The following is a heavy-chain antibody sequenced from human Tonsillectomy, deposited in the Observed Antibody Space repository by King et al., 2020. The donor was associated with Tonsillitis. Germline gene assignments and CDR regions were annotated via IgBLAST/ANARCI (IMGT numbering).Heavy chain of an antibody. V-gene: IGHV3-21*01. CDR3: ARDSGGIYPYNWFDP. D-gene: IGHD1-26*01. CDR1: GFTFNSHN. Sequence: VQLVESGGGLVKPGGSLRVSCAASGFTFNSHNMNWVRQAPGKGLEWVSSISATSSYIYSADSVKGRFTISRDNAKNSLYLQMNNLRADDTAVYYCARDSGGIYPYNWFDPWGQGTLVTVSS. J-gene: IGHJ5*02. CDR2: ISATSSYI.